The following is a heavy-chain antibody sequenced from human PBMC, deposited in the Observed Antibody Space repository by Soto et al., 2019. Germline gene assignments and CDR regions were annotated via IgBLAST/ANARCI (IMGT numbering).Heavy chain of an antibody. CDR3: ARQGSGSNWLDP. CDR2: INPNSGGT. V-gene: IGHV1-2*02. Sequence: QVQLVQSGAEVKKPGASVKVSCKASGYIFTVYYMHWVRQAPGQGLEWMGWINPNSGGTNYAQKFQGRVTMTRDTSIRTDYMELSRLRSDDTAVYYCARQGSGSNWLDPWGQGTLVTVSS. CDR1: GYIFTVYY. J-gene: IGHJ5*02. D-gene: IGHD3-10*01.